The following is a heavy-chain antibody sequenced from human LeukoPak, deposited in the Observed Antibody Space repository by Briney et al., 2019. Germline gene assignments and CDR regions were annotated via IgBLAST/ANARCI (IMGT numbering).Heavy chain of an antibody. CDR3: ARDPYSGSYGNYYYYFMDV. D-gene: IGHD1-26*01. J-gene: IGHJ6*03. CDR1: GFTFDDHA. CDR2: ISWNSGSI. Sequence: PGGSLRLSCAASGFTFDDHAMHWVRHAPGKGLEWVSGISWNSGSIGYADSVKGRFTISRDNAKNSLYLQMNSLRAEDTAVYYCARDPYSGSYGNYYYYFMDVWGKGTTVTISS. V-gene: IGHV3-9*01.